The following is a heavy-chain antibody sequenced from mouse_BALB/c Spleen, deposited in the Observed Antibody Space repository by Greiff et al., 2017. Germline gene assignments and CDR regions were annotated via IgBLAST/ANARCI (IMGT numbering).Heavy chain of an antibody. V-gene: IGHV5-6-4*01. CDR1: GFTFSSYT. CDR2: ISSGGSYT. CDR3: TRDITTATRAMDY. Sequence: EVQLVESGGGLVKPGGSLKLSCAASGFTFSSYTMSWVRQTPEKRLEWVATISSGGSYTYYPDSVKGRFTISRDNAKNTLYLQMSSLKSEDTAMYYCTRDITTATRAMDYWGQGTSVTVSS. D-gene: IGHD1-2*01. J-gene: IGHJ4*01.